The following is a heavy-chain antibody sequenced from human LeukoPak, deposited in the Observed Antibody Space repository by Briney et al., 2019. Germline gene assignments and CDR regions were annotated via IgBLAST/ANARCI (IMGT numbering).Heavy chain of an antibody. CDR2: IWYDGSNK. J-gene: IGHJ4*02. D-gene: IGHD1-1*01. CDR1: GFTFSSYG. CDR3: ARGDDGRSLDY. V-gene: IGHV3-33*01. Sequence: GGSLRLSCAASGFTFSSYGMHWVRQAPGKGLEWVAVIWYDGSNKYYADSVKGRFTISRDNSKNTLYLQMNSLRVEDSALYYCARGDDGRSLDYWGQGTRVTVSS.